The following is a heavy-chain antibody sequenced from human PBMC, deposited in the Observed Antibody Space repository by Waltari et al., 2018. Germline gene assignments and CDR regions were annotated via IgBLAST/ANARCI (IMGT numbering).Heavy chain of an antibody. CDR3: ARGRSTYYDFWSGYYPDY. J-gene: IGHJ4*02. CDR2: MNPNSGNT. Sequence: QVQLVQSGAEVKKPGASVTVSCTASGYTFTSYIINWVRPAPGQGLEWMGWMNPNSGNTGYAQKFQGRVTMTRNTSISTAYMELSSLRSEDTAVYYCARGRSTYYDFWSGYYPDYWGQGTLVTVSS. CDR1: GYTFTSYI. V-gene: IGHV1-8*01. D-gene: IGHD3-3*01.